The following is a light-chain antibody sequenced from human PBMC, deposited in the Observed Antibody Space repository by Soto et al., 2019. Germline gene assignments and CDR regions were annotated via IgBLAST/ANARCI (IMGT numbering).Light chain of an antibody. J-gene: IGKJ4*01. CDR1: QSVSSN. V-gene: IGKV3-15*01. Sequence: EIGMTQSAATLSLSPGERATLSCMASQSVSSNLAWYQQKPGQAPRLLIYGTSTRATGIPARFSGSGSGTEFTLTISSLQSEDFAVYYCQQYNNWPLTFGGGTKVDIK. CDR2: GTS. CDR3: QQYNNWPLT.